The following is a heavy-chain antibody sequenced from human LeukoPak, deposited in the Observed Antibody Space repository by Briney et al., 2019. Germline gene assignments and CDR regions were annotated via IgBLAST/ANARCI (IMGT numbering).Heavy chain of an antibody. J-gene: IGHJ4*02. CDR2: IYSGGST. D-gene: IGHD6-19*01. Sequence: GGSLRLSCVASGFTVSRNYMTWVRQAPGEGLEWVSVIYSGGSTYYADSVKGRFTISRDNSKNTLYLQMYSLRAEDTAVYYCARDFPGIAVAGTRPLDYWGQGTLVTVSS. V-gene: IGHV3-53*01. CDR1: GFTVSRNY. CDR3: ARDFPGIAVAGTRPLDY.